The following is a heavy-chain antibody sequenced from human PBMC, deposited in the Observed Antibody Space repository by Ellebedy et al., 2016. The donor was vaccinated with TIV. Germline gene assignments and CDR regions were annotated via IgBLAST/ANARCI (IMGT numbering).Heavy chain of an antibody. CDR1: GYTFTSYG. V-gene: IGHV1-18*04. Sequence: ASVKVSCXASGYTFTSYGISWVRQAPGQGLEWMGWISAYNGNTNYAQKLQGRVTMTTDTSTSTAYMELSSLRSEDTAVYYCARLDSGSYYNGPTYQDYYYYGMDVWGQGTTVTVSS. D-gene: IGHD3-10*01. J-gene: IGHJ6*02. CDR3: ARLDSGSYYNGPTYQDYYYYGMDV. CDR2: ISAYNGNT.